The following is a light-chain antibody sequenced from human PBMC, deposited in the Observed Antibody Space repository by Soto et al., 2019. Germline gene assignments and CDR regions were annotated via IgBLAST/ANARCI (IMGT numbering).Light chain of an antibody. J-gene: IGKJ5*01. CDR2: DAS. V-gene: IGKV1-5*01. CDR3: QQYHTSSIT. Sequence: QMTQSPSTLSASVGDRVTITCRASQTINSWLAWYQQKPGKAPNLLIYDASTLERGVPSRFSGTGSGTEFTLTIDSLQPDDFATYYCQQYHTSSITSCQGTRLEIK. CDR1: QTINSW.